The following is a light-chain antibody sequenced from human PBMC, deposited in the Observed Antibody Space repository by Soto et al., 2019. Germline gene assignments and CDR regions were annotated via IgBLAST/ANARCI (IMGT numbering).Light chain of an antibody. CDR2: GAS. CDR1: QSVTSN. V-gene: IGKV3-15*01. J-gene: IGKJ3*01. CDR3: QQYSKGPLS. Sequence: EIVMTQSPATLSVSPGESATLSCRASQSVTSNLAWYQQKPGQAPSLLIYGASTRATGVPARFSGSVSGREFTLNISSVQSEDFAVYFYQQYSKGPLSFAPGTKVDIK.